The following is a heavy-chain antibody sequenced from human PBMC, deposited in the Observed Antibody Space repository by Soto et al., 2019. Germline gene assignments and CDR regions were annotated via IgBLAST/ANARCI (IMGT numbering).Heavy chain of an antibody. CDR1: GGSISSSSYY. V-gene: IGHV4-39*01. J-gene: IGHJ5*02. CDR2: IYYSGST. D-gene: IGHD3-10*01. Sequence: QLQLQESSPGLVKPWETLCLTCTVSGGSISSSSYYWGWIRQPPGKGLEWIGSIYYSGSTYYNPSLKSRVTISVDTSKNQFSLKLSSVTAADTAVYYCATMVRGVTNNWFDPWGQGTLVTVSS. CDR3: ATMVRGVTNNWFDP.